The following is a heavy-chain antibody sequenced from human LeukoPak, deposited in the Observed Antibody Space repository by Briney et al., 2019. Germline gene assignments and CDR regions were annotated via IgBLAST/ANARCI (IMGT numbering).Heavy chain of an antibody. V-gene: IGHV3-53*01. Sequence: GGSLRLSCAASGFAVSSNYMSWVRQAPGKGLEWVSGFYSGGFTYYADSVRGRFTISRDSSKNTLYLQMNSLRTEDTAVYYCARNPPSSWGQGTLVTVPS. CDR1: GFAVSSNY. J-gene: IGHJ5*02. CDR3: ARNPPSS. CDR2: FYSGGFT. D-gene: IGHD6-6*01.